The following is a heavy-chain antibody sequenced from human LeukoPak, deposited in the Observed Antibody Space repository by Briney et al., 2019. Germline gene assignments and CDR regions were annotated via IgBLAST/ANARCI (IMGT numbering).Heavy chain of an antibody. CDR2: IYSGGST. Sequence: GGSLRLSCAASGFTVSSNYMSWVRQAPGKGLEWVSVIYSGGSTYYADSVKGRFTISRDNSKNTLYLQMNSLRAEDTAVYYCARDSDIAAAGRGDYWGQGTLVTVSS. J-gene: IGHJ4*02. CDR1: GFTVSSNY. V-gene: IGHV3-53*01. D-gene: IGHD6-13*01. CDR3: ARDSDIAAAGRGDY.